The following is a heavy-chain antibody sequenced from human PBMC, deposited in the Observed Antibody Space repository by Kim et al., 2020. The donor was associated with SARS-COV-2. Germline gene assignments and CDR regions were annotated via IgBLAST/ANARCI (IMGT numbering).Heavy chain of an antibody. D-gene: IGHD2-15*01. CDR1: GGSISSYY. Sequence: SETLSLTCTVSGGSISSYYWSWIRQPPGKGLEWIGYIYYSGSTNYNPSLKSRVTISVDTSKNQFSLKLSSVTAADTAVYYCARGPIGSYYYYYGMDVWGQGTTVTVSS. CDR3: ARGPIGSYYYYYGMDV. CDR2: IYYSGST. V-gene: IGHV4-59*01. J-gene: IGHJ6*02.